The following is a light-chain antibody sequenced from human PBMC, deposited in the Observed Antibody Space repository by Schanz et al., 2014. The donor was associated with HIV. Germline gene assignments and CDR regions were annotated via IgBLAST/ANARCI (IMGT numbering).Light chain of an antibody. CDR1: QSLTTNY. CDR2: GAS. CDR3: QHYNNWPPWT. Sequence: ETVLTQSPGSLSLSPGDRATLSCRASQSLTTNYLAWYQQKLGQAPRLLIYGASSRATGIPDRFSGSGSGTDFTLTISNLQSEDFALYYCQHYNNWPPWTFGQGTKVEIK. V-gene: IGKV3-20*01. J-gene: IGKJ1*01.